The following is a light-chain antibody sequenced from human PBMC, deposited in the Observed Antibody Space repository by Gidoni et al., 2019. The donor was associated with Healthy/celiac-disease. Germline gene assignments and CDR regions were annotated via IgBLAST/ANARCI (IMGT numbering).Light chain of an antibody. V-gene: IGLV2-23*01. CDR2: EGS. CDR1: SSAVGSYNL. J-gene: IGLJ2*01. CDR3: CSYAGSIVV. Sequence: QSALTQPASVSGSPGQSITISCTGTSSAVGSYNLVSWYQQHTGKAPKLMIYEGSKRPSGVSNRFSGSKSGNTASLTISGLQAEDEADYYCCSYAGSIVVFGGGTKLTVL.